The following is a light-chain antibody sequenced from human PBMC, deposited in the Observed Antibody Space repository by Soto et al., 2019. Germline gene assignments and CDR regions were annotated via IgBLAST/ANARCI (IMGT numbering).Light chain of an antibody. CDR3: QQRSSWPIT. CDR1: QSVDSY. V-gene: IGKV3-11*01. CDR2: GAS. J-gene: IGKJ5*01. Sequence: EIVLTQSPASLSLSPGERATLSCRASQSVDSYLVLYQQKPGQAPRLLIFGASNRATGIPARFSGSGSGTDFTLTINSLEPEDFAVYYCQQRSSWPITFGQGTRLE.